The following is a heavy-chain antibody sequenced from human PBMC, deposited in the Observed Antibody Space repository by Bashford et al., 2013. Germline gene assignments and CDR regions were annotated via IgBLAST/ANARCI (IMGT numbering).Heavy chain of an antibody. V-gene: IGHV3-7*01. D-gene: IGHD2-2*01. CDR1: GFTFSGYW. Sequence: GGPLRLSCAASGFTFSGYWMTWVRQAPGKGLEWVGSIKQDGSDKIYVDSVKGRFTISRDNSKNTLYLQMNSLRAEDTAVYYCAKEGLSNYYGMDVWGQGTTVTVSS. CDR3: AKEGLSNYYGMDV. J-gene: IGHJ6*02. CDR2: IKQDGSDK.